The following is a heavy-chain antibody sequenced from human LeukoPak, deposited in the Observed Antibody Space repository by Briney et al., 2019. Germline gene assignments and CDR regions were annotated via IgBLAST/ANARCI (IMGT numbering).Heavy chain of an antibody. CDR3: ALYSSTWY. CDR2: ISYDGSNK. V-gene: IGHV3-30*03. CDR1: GFTFSSYG. D-gene: IGHD6-13*01. Sequence: PGRSLRLSCAASGFTFSSYGMHWVRQAPGKGLEWVAVISYDGSNKYYADSVKGRFTISRDNSKNTLYLQMNSLRSEDTAVYYCALYSSTWYWGQGTLVTVSS. J-gene: IGHJ4*02.